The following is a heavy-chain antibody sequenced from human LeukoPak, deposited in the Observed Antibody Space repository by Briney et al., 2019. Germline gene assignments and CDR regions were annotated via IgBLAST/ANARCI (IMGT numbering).Heavy chain of an antibody. V-gene: IGHV4-34*01. CDR2: INHSGST. CDR1: GGSFSGYY. D-gene: IGHD6-13*01. CDR3: ARVFGFRVAAGIGWFDP. J-gene: IGHJ5*02. Sequence: SETLSLTCAVYGGSFSGYYWSWIRQPPGKGLEWIGEINHSGSTNYNPSLKSRVTILVDTSKNQFSLKLSSVTAADTAVYYCARVFGFRVAAGIGWFDPWGQGTLVTVSS.